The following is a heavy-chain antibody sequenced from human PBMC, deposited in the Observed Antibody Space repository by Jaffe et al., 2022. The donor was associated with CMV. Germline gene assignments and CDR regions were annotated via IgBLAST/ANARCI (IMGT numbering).Heavy chain of an antibody. Sequence: QLQLQESGPGLVKPSETLSLTCTVSGGSISSSSYYWGWIRQPPGKGLEWIGSIYYSGSTYYNPSLKSRVTISVDTSKNQFSLKLSSVTAADTAVYYCAGMNYYDSSRPNWFDPWGQGTLVTVSS. V-gene: IGHV4-39*01. D-gene: IGHD3-22*01. CDR1: GGSISSSSYY. CDR2: IYYSGST. CDR3: AGMNYYDSSRPNWFDP. J-gene: IGHJ5*02.